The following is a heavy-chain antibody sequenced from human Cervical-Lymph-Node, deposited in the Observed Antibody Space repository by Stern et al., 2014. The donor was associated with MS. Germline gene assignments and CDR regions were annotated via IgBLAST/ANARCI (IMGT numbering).Heavy chain of an antibody. J-gene: IGHJ4*02. Sequence: QVQLQESGPGLVKPSQTLSLTCTVSGGSISSGGYYWSWIRQHPGKGLEWIGYIYYSGSTSYNPSLKSRVTISLDTSKSQFSPKLSSVTAADTAVYYCAKYRVFGGVIVVDYWGQGTLVTVSS. V-gene: IGHV4-31*03. CDR3: AKYRVFGGVIVVDY. CDR2: IYYSGST. D-gene: IGHD3-16*02. CDR1: GGSISSGGYY.